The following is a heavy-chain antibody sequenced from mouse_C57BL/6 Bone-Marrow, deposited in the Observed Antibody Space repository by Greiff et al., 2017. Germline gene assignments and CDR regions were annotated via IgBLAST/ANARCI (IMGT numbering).Heavy chain of an antibody. CDR1: GFNIKDDY. CDR3: TPIYYGNCPYAMDY. Sequence: VQLQQSGAELVRPGASVKLSCTASGFNIKDDYMHWVKQRPEQGLEWIGWIDPENGDTEYASKFQGKATITADTSSNTAYLQLSSLTSEDTAVYYCTPIYYGNCPYAMDYWGQGTSVTVSS. CDR2: IDPENGDT. V-gene: IGHV14-4*01. J-gene: IGHJ4*01. D-gene: IGHD2-1*01.